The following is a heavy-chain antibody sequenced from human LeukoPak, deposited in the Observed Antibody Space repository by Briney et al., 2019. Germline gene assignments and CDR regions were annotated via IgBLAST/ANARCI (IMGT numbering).Heavy chain of an antibody. V-gene: IGHV3-7*01. CDR3: ARDASLYCSGNDCYWAFDR. CDR2: KKQDESNT. Sequence: GGSLRLSCAASGFTFSSYWMSWVRPPPGRGPVWVANKKQDESNTYYVDSVKGRFTISRDNAKNSLYLQMNSLRAEDTAVYYCARDASLYCSGNDCYWAFDRWGQGTLVTVSS. J-gene: IGHJ5*02. D-gene: IGHD2-2*01. CDR1: GFTFSSYW.